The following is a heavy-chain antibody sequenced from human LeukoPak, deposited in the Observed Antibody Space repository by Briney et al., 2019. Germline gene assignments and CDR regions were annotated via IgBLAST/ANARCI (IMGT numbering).Heavy chain of an antibody. J-gene: IGHJ4*02. D-gene: IGHD2-2*01. CDR1: GYTFTVYY. V-gene: IGHV1-18*04. CDR3: VRLPLGYCSSTSCLD. Sequence: ASVKVSCKASGYTFTVYYIYWVRQAPGQGLEWLGWVSSSTGNTKYAQKLQDRVTMTTDTSTSTAYLYLRNLRSDDTAVYYCVRLPLGYCSSTSCLDWGQGTLVTVSS. CDR2: VSSSTGNT.